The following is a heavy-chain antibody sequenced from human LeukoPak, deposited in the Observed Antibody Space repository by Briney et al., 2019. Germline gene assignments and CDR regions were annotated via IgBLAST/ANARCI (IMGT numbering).Heavy chain of an antibody. J-gene: IGHJ4*02. Sequence: SETLSLTCTVSGGSISRSSYYWGWIRQPPGKGLEWIATIYYSGSTYYNPSLKSRVTISADTSKNQFSLKLSSVTAADAAVYYCARLTSGHFDYWGQGTLVTVSS. D-gene: IGHD3-10*01. CDR1: GGSISRSSYY. V-gene: IGHV4-39*01. CDR2: IYYSGST. CDR3: ARLTSGHFDY.